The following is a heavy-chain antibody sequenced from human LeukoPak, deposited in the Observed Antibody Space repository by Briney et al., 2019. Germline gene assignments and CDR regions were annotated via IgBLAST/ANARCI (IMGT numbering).Heavy chain of an antibody. CDR3: ARHGAPYYYDSSGYYGY. J-gene: IGHJ4*02. CDR1: GGSFSGYY. D-gene: IGHD3-22*01. V-gene: IGHV4-34*01. Sequence: SETLSLTCAVYGGSFSGYYWSWIRQPPGKGLEWIGEINHSGSTNYNPSLKSRVTISVDTSKNQFSLKLSSVTAADTAVYYCARHGAPYYYDSSGYYGYWGQGTLVTVSS. CDR2: INHSGST.